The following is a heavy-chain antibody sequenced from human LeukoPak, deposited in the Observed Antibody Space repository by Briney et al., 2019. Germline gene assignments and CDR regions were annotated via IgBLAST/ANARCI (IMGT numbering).Heavy chain of an antibody. V-gene: IGHV4-61*08. J-gene: IGHJ6*02. D-gene: IGHD1-26*01. CDR1: GGSISSGGYY. Sequence: SQTLSLTCTVSGGSISSGGYYWSWIRQPPGKGLEWIGYVYYSGSTNYNPSLKSRVTISVDTSKKQLSLKLSSVTAADTAVYYCARDRSGSYSTGYYYYGMDVWGQGTTVTVSS. CDR2: VYYSGST. CDR3: ARDRSGSYSTGYYYYGMDV.